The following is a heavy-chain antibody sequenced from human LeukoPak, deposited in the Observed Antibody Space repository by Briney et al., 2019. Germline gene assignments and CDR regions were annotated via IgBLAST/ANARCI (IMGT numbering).Heavy chain of an antibody. CDR1: GFTFRRYW. V-gene: IGHV3-7*01. D-gene: IGHD3-10*01. CDR2: IKQDGSEK. Sequence: GGSLRLSCAASGFTFRRYWMHWVRQAPGKGLEWVANIKQDGSEKYYVDSVKGRFTISRDNAKNSLYLQMNSLRAEDTAVYYCARLLYYMSEYYYYSMDVWGKGTTVTVSS. J-gene: IGHJ6*03. CDR3: ARLLYYMSEYYYYSMDV.